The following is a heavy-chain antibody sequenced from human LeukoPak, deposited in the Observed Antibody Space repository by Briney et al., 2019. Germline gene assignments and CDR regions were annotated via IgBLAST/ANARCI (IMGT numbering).Heavy chain of an antibody. J-gene: IGHJ6*03. CDR2: ISGSGGHT. CDR1: GITFTSHD. CDR3: AKGGVATMRDGYNYYYYYMEV. V-gene: IGHV3-23*01. D-gene: IGHD5-24*01. Sequence: SGGSLRLSCAASGITFTSHDMSWVRQAPGKGLEWVSLISGSGGHTYYGDSVKGRFTISRDNSKSTLYLQMNSLRAEDTAVYYCAKGGVATMRDGYNYYYYYMEVGGRGTTVTVSS.